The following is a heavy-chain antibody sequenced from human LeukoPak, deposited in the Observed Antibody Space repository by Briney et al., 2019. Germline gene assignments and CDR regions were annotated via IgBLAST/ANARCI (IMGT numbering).Heavy chain of an antibody. Sequence: GGSLRLSCAASGFTFSDYYMSWIRQAPGKGLEWVSYISSSSSYTKYADSVKGRFTISRDNAKHSVYLQMNSLRAEDTAVYYCARGYSTSWYPGDYWGQGTLVTVSS. CDR2: ISSSSSYT. V-gene: IGHV3-11*05. J-gene: IGHJ4*02. CDR1: GFTFSDYY. D-gene: IGHD6-13*01. CDR3: ARGYSTSWYPGDY.